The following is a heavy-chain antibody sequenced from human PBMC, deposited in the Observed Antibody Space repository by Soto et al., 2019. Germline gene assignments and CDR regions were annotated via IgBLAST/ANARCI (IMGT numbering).Heavy chain of an antibody. J-gene: IGHJ6*02. CDR2: IIPIFGTA. Sequence: SVKVSCKASGGTFSSYAISWVRQAPGQGLEWMGGIIPIFGTANYAQKFQGRVTITADESTSTAYMELSSLRSEDTAVYYCARGGLTRYCSSTSCPLDVWGQGTTVTVSS. D-gene: IGHD2-2*01. V-gene: IGHV1-69*13. CDR3: ARGGLTRYCSSTSCPLDV. CDR1: GGTFSSYA.